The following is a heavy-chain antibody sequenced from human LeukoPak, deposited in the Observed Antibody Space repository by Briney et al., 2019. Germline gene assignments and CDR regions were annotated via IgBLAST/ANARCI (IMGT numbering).Heavy chain of an antibody. Sequence: SETLSLTCTVSGGSISSGGYYWSWIRQHPGKGLEWIGYIYYSGSTYYNPSLKSRVTISVDTSKNQFTLKLSSVTAADTAVSYCARKAGDASIVGATFWFDPWGQGTLVTVSS. CDR3: ARKAGDASIVGATFWFDP. V-gene: IGHV4-31*03. J-gene: IGHJ5*02. D-gene: IGHD1-26*01. CDR1: GGSISSGGYY. CDR2: IYYSGST.